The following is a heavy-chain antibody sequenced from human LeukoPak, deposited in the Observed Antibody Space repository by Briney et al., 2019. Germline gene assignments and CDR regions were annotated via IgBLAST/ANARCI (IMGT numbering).Heavy chain of an antibody. CDR3: ARSQDVIAATDY. Sequence: PSGTLSLTCTVSGGSINSGSYYWCWIRQPPGKGLEWIGSIYYSGRTIYNPSLRSRVTISVDTSKNQFSLNLSSVTAADTAVYYCARSQDVIAATDYWGQGTLVTVSS. CDR2: IYYSGRT. J-gene: IGHJ4*02. CDR1: GGSINSGSYY. V-gene: IGHV4-39*01. D-gene: IGHD6-25*01.